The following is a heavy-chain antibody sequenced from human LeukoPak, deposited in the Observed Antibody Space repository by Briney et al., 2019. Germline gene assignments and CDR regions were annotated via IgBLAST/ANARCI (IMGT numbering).Heavy chain of an antibody. CDR2: ISGSSTYI. J-gene: IGHJ6*02. CDR1: GFTFTTYT. CDR3: AREEGGATLGYYYGMDV. D-gene: IGHD1-26*01. Sequence: GGSLRLSCAASGFTFTTYTMNWVRQAPGKGLEGVSSISGSSTYIYYADSMKGRFTISRDNAKNSLYLQMNSLRAEDTVVYYCAREEGGATLGYYYGMDVWGQGTTVTVSS. V-gene: IGHV3-21*01.